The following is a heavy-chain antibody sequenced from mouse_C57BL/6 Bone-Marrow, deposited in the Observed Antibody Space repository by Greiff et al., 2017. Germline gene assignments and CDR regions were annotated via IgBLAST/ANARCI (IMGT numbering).Heavy chain of an antibody. D-gene: IGHD1-1*01. J-gene: IGHJ2*01. CDR1: GFNIKDDY. V-gene: IGHV14-4*01. CDR3: TTGLLRPYY. CDR2: IDPENGDT. Sequence: VQLKQSGAELVRPGASVKLSCTASGFNIKDDYMHWVKQRPEQGLEWIGWIDPENGDTEYASKFQGKATITADNSSNTAYLQLSSLTSEDTAVYYCTTGLLRPYYWGQGTTLTVST.